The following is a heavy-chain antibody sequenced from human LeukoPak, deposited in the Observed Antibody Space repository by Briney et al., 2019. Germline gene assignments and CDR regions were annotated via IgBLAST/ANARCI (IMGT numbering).Heavy chain of an antibody. D-gene: IGHD3-10*01. V-gene: IGHV4-59*01. J-gene: IGHJ4*02. CDR1: SGSISSYF. CDR2: IYYSGST. CDR3: ARERSYYGSAIDY. Sequence: PSETLSLTCTVSSGSISSYFWSWIRQPPGKGLEWIGYIYYSGSTNYNPSLKSRVTISVDTSKNQFSLKLSSVTAADTAVYYCARERSYYGSAIDYWGQGTPVTVSS.